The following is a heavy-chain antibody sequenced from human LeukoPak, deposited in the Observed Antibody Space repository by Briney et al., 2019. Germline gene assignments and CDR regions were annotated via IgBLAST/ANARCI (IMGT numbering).Heavy chain of an antibody. CDR3: AELGITMIGGV. Sequence: GGSLRLSCAASGFTVSSNYMSWVRQAPGKGLEWVSVIYSGGNTYYADSVKGRFTISRDNAKNSLYLQMNSLRAEDTAVYYCAELGITMIGGVWGKGTTVTISS. J-gene: IGHJ6*04. D-gene: IGHD3-10*02. V-gene: IGHV3-53*01. CDR2: IYSGGNT. CDR1: GFTVSSNY.